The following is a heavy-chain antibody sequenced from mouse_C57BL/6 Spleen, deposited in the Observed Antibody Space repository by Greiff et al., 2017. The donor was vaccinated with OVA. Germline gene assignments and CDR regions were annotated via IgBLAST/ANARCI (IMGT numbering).Heavy chain of an antibody. CDR1: GFTFSSYA. CDR3: ARVYYSNYGFAY. Sequence: EVQLVESGGGLVKPGGSLKLSCAASGFTFSSYAMSWVRQTPEKRLEWVATISDGGSYTYYPDNVKGRFTISRDNAKNNLYLQMSHLKSEDTAMYYCARVYYSNYGFAYWGQGTLVTVSA. D-gene: IGHD2-5*01. CDR2: ISDGGSYT. J-gene: IGHJ3*01. V-gene: IGHV5-4*01.